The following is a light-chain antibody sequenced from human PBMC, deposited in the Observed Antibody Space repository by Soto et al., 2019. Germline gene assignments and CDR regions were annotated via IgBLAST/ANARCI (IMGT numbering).Light chain of an antibody. J-gene: IGKJ4*01. V-gene: IGKV3-11*01. CDR1: QSVSSY. CDR2: DAS. Sequence: EIVLTQSPATLSLSPGERATLSCRASQSVSSYLAWYQQKPGQAPRLLIYDASNRATGIPARFSGSGSVTYFTLTISSLEPEDFAVYYCQQRSNWPATFGGGTKVEIK. CDR3: QQRSNWPAT.